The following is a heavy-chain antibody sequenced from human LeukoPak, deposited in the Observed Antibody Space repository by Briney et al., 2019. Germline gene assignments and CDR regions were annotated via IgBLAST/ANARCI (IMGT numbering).Heavy chain of an antibody. CDR3: ASQFYYCSSTSCSIDAFDI. D-gene: IGHD2-2*01. V-gene: IGHV4-39*01. Sequence: SETLSLTCAVSGGSISSYYWGWIRQPPGKGLEWIGGIYYSGSTYYNPSLKSRVTISVDTSTNQFSLKLSSVTAADTAVYYCASQFYYCSSTSCSIDAFDIWGQGTMVTVSS. CDR2: IYYSGST. J-gene: IGHJ3*02. CDR1: GGSISSYY.